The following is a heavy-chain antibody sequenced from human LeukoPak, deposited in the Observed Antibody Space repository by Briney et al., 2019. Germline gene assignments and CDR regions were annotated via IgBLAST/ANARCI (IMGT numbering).Heavy chain of an antibody. D-gene: IGHD6-13*01. V-gene: IGHV3-11*03. CDR1: GFTFSDYY. Sequence: PGRSLRPSCPPAGFTFSDYYMSWIRQAPGKGLEWVSYISNEGGYTNYADSVKGRFTISRDNAKNSLFLQMNSLRAEDTAVYYCASPTAGTYFDCWGQGTLVTVSS. J-gene: IGHJ4*02. CDR3: ASPTAGTYFDC. CDR2: ISNEGGYT.